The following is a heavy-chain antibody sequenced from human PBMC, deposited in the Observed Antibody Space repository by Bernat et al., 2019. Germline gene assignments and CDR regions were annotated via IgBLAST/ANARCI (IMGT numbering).Heavy chain of an antibody. CDR1: GFTFSSYA. Sequence: EVQLLESGGGLVQPGGSLRLSCAASGFTFSSYAMSWVRQAPGKGLECVSAIGGGGGSTYYADSVKGRFTISRDNSKNTLNLQMNSLRPEDTAVYYCAKDLSIYDSSGYRYGMDVWGQGTTVTVSS. CDR2: IGGGGGST. CDR3: AKDLSIYDSSGYRYGMDV. V-gene: IGHV3-23*01. D-gene: IGHD3-22*01. J-gene: IGHJ6*02.